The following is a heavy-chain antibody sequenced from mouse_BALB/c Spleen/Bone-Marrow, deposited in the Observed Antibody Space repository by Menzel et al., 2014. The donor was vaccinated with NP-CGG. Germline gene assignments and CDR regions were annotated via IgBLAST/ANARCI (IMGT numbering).Heavy chain of an antibody. J-gene: IGHJ2*01. Sequence: VQLKESGRGLVQPGGSRKLSCAASGFTFSSFGMHWVRQAPEKGLEWVAYISSGSSTIFYADTLKGRFTVSRDNPKNTLFLQMTSLRSEDTAMYYCTRGGNWDYFDYWGQGTTLTVST. CDR3: TRGGNWDYFDY. D-gene: IGHD4-1*01. CDR1: GFTFSSFG. CDR2: ISSGSSTI. V-gene: IGHV5-17*02.